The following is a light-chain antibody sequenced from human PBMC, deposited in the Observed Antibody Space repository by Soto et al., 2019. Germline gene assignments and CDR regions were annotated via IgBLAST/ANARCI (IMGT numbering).Light chain of an antibody. Sequence: QSVLTQPRSVSGSSGHSVTISCTGTSSDVGGYSCVSWYQQHPGKAPKLMISDVSKRPSGVPDRFSGSKFGNTASLTISGLQAEDEAPYYCCSYEGAFTYVFGSGTKVTVL. CDR1: SSDVGGYSC. CDR3: CSYEGAFTYV. V-gene: IGLV2-11*01. J-gene: IGLJ1*01. CDR2: DVS.